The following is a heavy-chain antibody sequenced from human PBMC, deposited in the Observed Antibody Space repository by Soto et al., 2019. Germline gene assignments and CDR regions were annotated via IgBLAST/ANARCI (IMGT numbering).Heavy chain of an antibody. D-gene: IGHD6-19*01. CDR1: GFSLNSTAVG. CDR3: AHGSGWLSDY. J-gene: IGHJ4*01. CDR2: IYWNDDN. Sequence: QITLKESGPTLVKPTQTLTLTCTFSGFSLNSTAVGVNWIRQPPRKALEWLALIYWNDDNHYRPSLRSRLTIPKDTSKNQVGLTMTNMDPMDTATYYCAHGSGWLSDYWGHGTLVTGSA. V-gene: IGHV2-5*01.